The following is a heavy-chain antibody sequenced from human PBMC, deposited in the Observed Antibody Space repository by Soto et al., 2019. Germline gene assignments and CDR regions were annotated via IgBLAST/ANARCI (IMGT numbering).Heavy chain of an antibody. D-gene: IGHD6-13*01. J-gene: IGHJ4*02. Sequence: QVQLRESGPGLVKPSQTLSLTCTVSGGSINSGGYYWNWIRQHPGKGLEWIGYMYYSGSTYYNPFLRSRFIISADTSENHFSLKLSSVTAADTAVYFCARGDRQSGYSSSWVFDYWGQGTLVNVSS. CDR1: GGSINSGGYY. CDR2: MYYSGST. CDR3: ARGDRQSGYSSSWVFDY. V-gene: IGHV4-31*03.